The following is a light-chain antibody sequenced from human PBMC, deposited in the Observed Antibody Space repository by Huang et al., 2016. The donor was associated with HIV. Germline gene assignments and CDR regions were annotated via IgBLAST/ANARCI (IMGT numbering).Light chain of an antibody. J-gene: IGKJ2*01. Sequence: EIVMTQSPATLSVSPGESATLSCRASQSVSTNLAWYQQKPGQAPRVLIYGASTRATGIPAMFSGSGSGTEFTLTISSLQSEDFAVYYCQQYNNWPPDYTFGQGTKLEIK. CDR2: GAS. V-gene: IGKV3-15*01. CDR1: QSVSTN. CDR3: QQYNNWPPDYT.